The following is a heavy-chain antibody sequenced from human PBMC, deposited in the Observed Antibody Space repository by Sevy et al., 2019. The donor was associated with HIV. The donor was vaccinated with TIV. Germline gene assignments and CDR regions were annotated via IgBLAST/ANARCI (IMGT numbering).Heavy chain of an antibody. CDR1: GASISSSSYY. Sequence: SETLSLTCTVSGASISSSSYYWGWIRQPPGKGLEWIGSIYYSGSTYYNPSLKSRVTISVDTSKNQFSLKLSSVTAADTAVYYCARQKPFSGYSSSWLPKKYYFDYWGQGTLVTVSS. D-gene: IGHD6-13*01. CDR2: IYYSGST. J-gene: IGHJ4*02. V-gene: IGHV4-39*01. CDR3: ARQKPFSGYSSSWLPKKYYFDY.